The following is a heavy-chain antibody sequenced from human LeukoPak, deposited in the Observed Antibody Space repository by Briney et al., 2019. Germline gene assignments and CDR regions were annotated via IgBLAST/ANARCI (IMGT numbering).Heavy chain of an antibody. J-gene: IGHJ6*03. CDR1: GGSISSHY. V-gene: IGHV4-59*11. Sequence: SETLSLTCTVSGGSISSHYWSWIRQPPGKGLEWIGYIYYSGSTNYNPSLKSRVTISVDTSKNQFSLKLSSVTAADTAVYYCARTGNSSGWRYYYYYYYYIDVWGKGTTVTVSS. CDR2: IYYSGST. CDR3: ARTGNSSGWRYYYYYYYYIDV. D-gene: IGHD3-22*01.